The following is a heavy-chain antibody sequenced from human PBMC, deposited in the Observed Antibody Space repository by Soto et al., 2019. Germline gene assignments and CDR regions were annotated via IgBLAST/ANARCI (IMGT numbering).Heavy chain of an antibody. Sequence: QVQLVQSGAEVKKPGASVKVSCQASGYTFTNYAISSVRQAPGQGLEWMGWISASTRNTDQAQNFQGRVTMTIDTSTNTANMELRSLRSDDTAVYYCARCYCSVGSCYACWHFDLWGRGTLVTVSS. CDR2: ISASTRNT. CDR3: ARCYCSVGSCYACWHFDL. CDR1: GYTFTNYA. D-gene: IGHD2-15*01. J-gene: IGHJ2*01. V-gene: IGHV1-18*01.